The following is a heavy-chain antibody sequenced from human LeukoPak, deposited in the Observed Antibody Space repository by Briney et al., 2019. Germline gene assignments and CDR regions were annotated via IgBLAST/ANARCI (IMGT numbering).Heavy chain of an antibody. CDR1: GFTFSSYA. Sequence: GGSLRLSCAASGFTFSSYAMSWVRQAPGKGLEWVSTISSSGGSTSHADSVKGRFTISRDNSKNTLYLQMNSLRAEDSALYFCAKRGSSWYMVDYWGQGTLVTVSS. D-gene: IGHD6-13*01. J-gene: IGHJ4*02. CDR3: AKRGSSWYMVDY. CDR2: ISSSGGST. V-gene: IGHV3-23*01.